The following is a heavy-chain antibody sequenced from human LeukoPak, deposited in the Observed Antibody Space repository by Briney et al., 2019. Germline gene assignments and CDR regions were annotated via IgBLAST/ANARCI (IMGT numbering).Heavy chain of an antibody. CDR2: INHSGST. CDR1: GGSFSGYY. D-gene: IGHD3-10*01. J-gene: IGHJ5*02. CDR3: ARGKITMVRGVRGYNWFDP. V-gene: IGHV4-34*01. Sequence: SSETLSLTCAVYGGSFSGYYWSWIRQPPGKGLEWIGEINHSGSTNYNPSLKSRVTISVDTSKNQFSLKLSSVTAADTAVYYCARGKITMVRGVRGYNWFDPWGQGTLVTVSS.